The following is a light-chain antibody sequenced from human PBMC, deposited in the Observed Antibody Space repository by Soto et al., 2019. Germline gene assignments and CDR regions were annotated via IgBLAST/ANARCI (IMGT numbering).Light chain of an antibody. V-gene: IGLV2-14*01. Sequence: QSVLTQPASVSGSPGQSITISCTGTSSDVGSYNYVSWYQQHPGKAPRLMIYASSNRPSGVSPRFSGSRSGNTASLTISGLQAEDEADYFCRSYPSGSTLCVFGSGTKVT. CDR1: SSDVGSYNY. CDR3: RSYPSGSTLCV. J-gene: IGLJ1*01. CDR2: ASS.